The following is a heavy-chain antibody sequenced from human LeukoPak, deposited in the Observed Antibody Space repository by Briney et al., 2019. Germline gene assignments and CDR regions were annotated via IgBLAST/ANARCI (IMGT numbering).Heavy chain of an antibody. Sequence: SEALSLTCTVSGGSISSSSYYWGWIRQPPGKGLEWIGSIYYSGSTNYNPSLKSRVTISVDTSKNQFSLKLSSVTAADTAVYYCARGLGAYYYYYYYMDVWGKGTTVTVSS. CDR2: IYYSGST. J-gene: IGHJ6*03. V-gene: IGHV4-39*07. CDR3: ARGLGAYYYYYYYMDV. D-gene: IGHD4-11*01. CDR1: GGSISSSSYY.